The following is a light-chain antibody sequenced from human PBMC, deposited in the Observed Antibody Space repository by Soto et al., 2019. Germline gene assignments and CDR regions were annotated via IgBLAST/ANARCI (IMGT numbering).Light chain of an antibody. J-gene: IGKJ1*01. CDR1: QSVSSD. CDR3: QQYRNWPRT. CDR2: GAS. V-gene: IGKV3-15*01. Sequence: IVMTQSPATLSVSPGERATLSCRASQSVSSDLAWYQQKPGQAPRLLIYGASTRATDMPGRFSGRGSGTEFTLTISSLQSEDYAVYCCQQYRNWPRTFGQGTKVDIK.